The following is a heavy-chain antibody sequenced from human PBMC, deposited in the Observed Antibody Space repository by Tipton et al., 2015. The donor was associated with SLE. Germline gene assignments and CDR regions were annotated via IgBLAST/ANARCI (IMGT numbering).Heavy chain of an antibody. CDR3: ARDLAWGSWGY. CDR2: IYYSGST. V-gene: IGHV4-59*11. J-gene: IGHJ4*02. CDR1: GGSISSHY. D-gene: IGHD7-27*01. Sequence: GLVKPSETLSLSCTVSGGSISSHYWNWIRQPPGKGLEWIGHIYYSGSTNYNPSLKSRVTISVDTSKNQFSLTLTSLIAADTAVYYCARDLAWGSWGYWGQGTLVTVSS.